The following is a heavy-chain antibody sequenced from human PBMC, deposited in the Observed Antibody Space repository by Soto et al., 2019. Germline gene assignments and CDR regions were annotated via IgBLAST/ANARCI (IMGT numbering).Heavy chain of an antibody. D-gene: IGHD2-21*02. CDR2: IHPSGGGA. CDR3: SRGGHITVVTASFDF. V-gene: IGHV1-46*03. CDR1: ENTFSSYY. J-gene: IGHJ4*02. Sequence: QAQLVQSGAEVKKPGASVKVSCKASENTFSSYYLHWVRQAPGQGLEWMGMIHPSGGGATYAQKFLGRVTMTRDTSTSTVCMELSSLRSEDTAIYYCSRGGHITVVTASFDFWGQGTLVTVSS.